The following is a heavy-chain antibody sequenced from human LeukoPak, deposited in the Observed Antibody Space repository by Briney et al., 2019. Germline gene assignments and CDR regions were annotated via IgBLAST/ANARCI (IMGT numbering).Heavy chain of an antibody. CDR3: ARVPEWSSYGFDI. CDR1: GGSISSYY. J-gene: IGHJ3*02. Sequence: PSETLSLTCTVSGGSISSYYWSWIRQPPGKGLEWIGYIYYSGSTNYNPSLKSRVTISVDTSKNQFSLKLSSVTAADTAVYYCARVPEWSSYGFDIWDQGTMVTVSS. V-gene: IGHV4-59*01. D-gene: IGHD3-3*01. CDR2: IYYSGST.